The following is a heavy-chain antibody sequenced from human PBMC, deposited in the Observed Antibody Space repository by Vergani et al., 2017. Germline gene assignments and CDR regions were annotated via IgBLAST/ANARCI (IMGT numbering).Heavy chain of an antibody. CDR3: ASISGYDYPYYFDY. Sequence: EVQLVESGGGLVQPGGSLRLSCAASGFTFSSYWMSWVRQAPGKGLEWVANIKQDGSEKYYVDSVKGRFTISRDNAKNSLYLQMNSLRAEDTAVYYCASISGYDYPYYFDYWGQGILVTVSS. CDR2: IKQDGSEK. D-gene: IGHD5-12*01. V-gene: IGHV3-7*01. J-gene: IGHJ4*02. CDR1: GFTFSSYW.